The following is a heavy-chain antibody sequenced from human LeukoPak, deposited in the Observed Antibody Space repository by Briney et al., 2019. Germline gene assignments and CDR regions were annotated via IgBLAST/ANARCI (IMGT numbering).Heavy chain of an antibody. V-gene: IGHV4-34*01. J-gene: IGHJ4*02. Sequence: PSETLSLTCAVYGGSFSGYYWSWIRQPPGKGLEWIGEINHSGSTNYNPSLKSRVTISVDTSKNQFSLKLSSVTAADTAVYYCARVGSGIDYWGQGTLVTVSS. D-gene: IGHD3-3*01. CDR2: INHSGST. CDR1: GGSFSGYY. CDR3: ARVGSGIDY.